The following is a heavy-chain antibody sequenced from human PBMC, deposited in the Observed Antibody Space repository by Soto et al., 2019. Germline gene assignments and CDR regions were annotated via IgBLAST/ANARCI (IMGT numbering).Heavy chain of an antibody. CDR2: IYHSGST. CDR1: GGSISSGGYS. Sequence: QLQLQESGSGLVKPSQNLSLTCAVSGGSISSGGYSWSWIRQPPGKGLEYIGYIYHSGSTYYNPSLKSRVTISVLRSKHQFTLKLSSVTAADTAVYYCARVRSGWGIDYWGQGTLVTVSS. D-gene: IGHD6-19*01. V-gene: IGHV4-30-2*01. CDR3: ARVRSGWGIDY. J-gene: IGHJ4*02.